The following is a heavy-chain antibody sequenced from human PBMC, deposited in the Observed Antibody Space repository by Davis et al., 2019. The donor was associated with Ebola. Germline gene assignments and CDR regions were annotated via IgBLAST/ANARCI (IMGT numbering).Heavy chain of an antibody. CDR3: ARGDNYYGLDV. CDR2: IGHDGTTK. V-gene: IGHV3-30*14. J-gene: IGHJ6*02. Sequence: PGGSLRLSCGASTFSFNVYAMHWVRQAPGKGLEWVAVIGHDGTTKTYADSVKGRFILSRDNSKNTMSLQMNSLGADDTAVYYCARGDNYYGLDVWGQGTTVTVSS. CDR1: TFSFNVYA.